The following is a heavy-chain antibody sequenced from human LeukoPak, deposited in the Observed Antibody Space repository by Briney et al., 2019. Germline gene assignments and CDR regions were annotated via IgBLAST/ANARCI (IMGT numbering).Heavy chain of an antibody. D-gene: IGHD6-13*01. Sequence: GGSLRLSCADSGITFSTYGIHWVRQVPGKGLEWVAVISHDGSNYYYADSVKGRFTISRDNSKNTLYLQMSSLRTEDTAVYYCAKATGSSWYYFDDWGLGTLVTVSS. V-gene: IGHV3-30*18. CDR1: GITFSTYG. CDR3: AKATGSSWYYFDD. CDR2: ISHDGSNY. J-gene: IGHJ4*02.